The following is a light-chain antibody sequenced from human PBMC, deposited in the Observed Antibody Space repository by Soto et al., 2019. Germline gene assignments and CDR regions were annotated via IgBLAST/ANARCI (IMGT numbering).Light chain of an antibody. CDR2: GAS. V-gene: IGKV3-20*01. Sequence: EIVLTQSPGPLSSSPGEKATLSCRASQSVSTSFLAWYQQKPGRAPRLLIYGASSKATGIPDKFSGSGSGTDFNLTISRLEPEDFAVYYCQQYDSSPWTFGQGTKVEI. J-gene: IGKJ1*01. CDR1: QSVSTSF. CDR3: QQYDSSPWT.